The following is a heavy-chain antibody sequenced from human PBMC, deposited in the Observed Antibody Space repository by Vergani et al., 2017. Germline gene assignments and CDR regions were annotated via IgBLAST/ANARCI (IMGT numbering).Heavy chain of an antibody. CDR3: ARDSRYCSSTSCYVGRDWFDP. J-gene: IGHJ5*02. Sequence: QVQLVQSGAEVKKPGASVKVSCKASGYTFTSYYMHWVRQAPGQGLEWMGIINPSGGSTSYAQKFQGRVTMTRDTSTSTVYKELSSLRSEDTAVYYCARDSRYCSSTSCYVGRDWFDPWGQGTLVTVSS. D-gene: IGHD2-2*01. CDR1: GYTFTSYY. CDR2: INPSGGST. V-gene: IGHV1-46*01.